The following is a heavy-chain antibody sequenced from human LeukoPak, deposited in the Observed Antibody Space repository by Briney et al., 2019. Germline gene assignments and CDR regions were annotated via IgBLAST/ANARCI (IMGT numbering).Heavy chain of an antibody. V-gene: IGHV1-69*13. J-gene: IGHJ4*02. CDR2: IIPIFGTA. CDR3: ARGAYCGGDCYSPNFDY. D-gene: IGHD2-21*02. Sequence: ASVKVSCKASGGTFSSYAISWVRQDPGQGLEWMRGIIPIFGTANYAQKFQGRVTITADESTSTAYMELSSLRSEDTAVYYCARGAYCGGDCYSPNFDYWGQGTLVTVSS. CDR1: GGTFSSYA.